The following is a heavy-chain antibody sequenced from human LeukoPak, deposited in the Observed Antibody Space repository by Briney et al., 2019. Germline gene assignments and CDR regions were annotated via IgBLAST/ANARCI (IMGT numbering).Heavy chain of an antibody. J-gene: IGHJ4*02. Sequence: ASVKVSCKASGGTFSSYAISWVRQAPGQGLEWMGGIIPIFGTASYAQKFQGRVTMTRDTSTSTVYMELSSLRSEDTAVYYCAREESSSWGDFDYWGQGTLVTVSS. CDR1: GGTFSSYA. D-gene: IGHD6-13*01. CDR3: AREESSSWGDFDY. CDR2: IIPIFGTA. V-gene: IGHV1-69*05.